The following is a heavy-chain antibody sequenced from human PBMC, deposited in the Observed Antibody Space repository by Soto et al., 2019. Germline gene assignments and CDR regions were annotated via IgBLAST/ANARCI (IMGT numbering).Heavy chain of an antibody. CDR2: IYHSGST. V-gene: IGHV4-30-2*01. CDR1: GGSISSGGYS. D-gene: IGHD2-21*02. Sequence: SETLSLTCAVSGGSISSGGYSWSWIRQPPGKGLEWIGYIYHSGSTYYNPSLKSRVTISVDRSKNQFSLKLSSVTAADTAVYYCARASALAYCGGDCYWDSVSYHKYYYGMDVWGQGTTVTVSS. J-gene: IGHJ6*02. CDR3: ARASALAYCGGDCYWDSVSYHKYYYGMDV.